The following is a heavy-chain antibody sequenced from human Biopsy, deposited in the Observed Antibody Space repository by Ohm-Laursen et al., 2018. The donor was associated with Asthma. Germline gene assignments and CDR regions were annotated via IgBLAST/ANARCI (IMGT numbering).Heavy chain of an antibody. V-gene: IGHV3-48*02. CDR1: GFTFSSYG. CDR3: ARFKRGYSYGYAGVFDY. J-gene: IGHJ4*02. CDR2: ISSSSSTI. D-gene: IGHD5-18*01. Sequence: SLRLSCAASGFTFSSYGMNWVRQDPGKGLEWVSYISSSSSTIYYADSVKGRFTISRDNAKNSLYLQMNSLRDEDTAVYYCARFKRGYSYGYAGVFDYWGQGTLVTVSS.